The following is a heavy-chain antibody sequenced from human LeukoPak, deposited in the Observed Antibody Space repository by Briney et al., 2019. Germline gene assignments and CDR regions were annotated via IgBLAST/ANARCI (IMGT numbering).Heavy chain of an antibody. CDR1: GGSISSSNW. CDR2: IYHSGST. J-gene: IGHJ5*02. Sequence: SGTLSLTCAVSGGSISSSNWWSWVRQPPGKGLEWIGEIYHSGSTNYNPSLKSRVTISVDKSKNQFSLKLSSVTAADTAVYYCARDTVTMVRGVISNWFDPWGQGTLVTVPS. CDR3: ARDTVTMVRGVISNWFDP. D-gene: IGHD3-10*01. V-gene: IGHV4-4*02.